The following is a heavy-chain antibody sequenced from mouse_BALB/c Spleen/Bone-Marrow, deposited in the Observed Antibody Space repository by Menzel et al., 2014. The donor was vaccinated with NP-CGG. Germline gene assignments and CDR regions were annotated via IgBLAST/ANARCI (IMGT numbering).Heavy chain of an antibody. CDR1: GFSLTSYG. V-gene: IGHV2-9*02. Sequence: VNVVESGPGLVAPSQSLSITCTVSGFSLTSYGVHWVRQPPGKGLEWLGTIWGGGSTNYNSALMSRLSISKDNSKGQVFLKMNSLQTDDTAMYYCGRETDCYYDYAMDYWGQGTSVTVSS. CDR2: IWGGGST. CDR3: GRETDCYYDYAMDY. J-gene: IGHJ4*01. D-gene: IGHD2-3*01.